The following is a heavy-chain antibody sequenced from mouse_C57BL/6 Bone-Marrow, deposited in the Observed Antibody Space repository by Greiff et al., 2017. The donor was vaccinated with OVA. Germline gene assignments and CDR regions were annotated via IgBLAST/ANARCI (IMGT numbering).Heavy chain of an antibody. CDR3: ARGGVRLYAMDY. CDR2: INPSSGDT. V-gene: IGHV1-4*01. D-gene: IGHD2-14*01. CDR1: GYTFTSYT. J-gene: IGHJ4*01. Sequence: VQLQQSGAELARPGASVKMSCKASGYTFTSYTMHWVKQRPGQGLEWIGYINPSSGDTKYNQKFKDKATLTADKSSSTAYMQLSSLTSEDSAVYYCARGGVRLYAMDYWGQGTSVTVSS.